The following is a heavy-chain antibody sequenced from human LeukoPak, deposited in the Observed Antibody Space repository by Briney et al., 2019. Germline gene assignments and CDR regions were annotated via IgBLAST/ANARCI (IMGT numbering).Heavy chain of an antibody. V-gene: IGHV3-53*01. Sequence: GGSLRLSCAASGFTVRTNYMTWVRQAPGKGLEWVSVIYSGDNTYYADSVKGRFTISRDNSKNTLYLQMNSLRVEDTAVYYCVRDQLIRSGDWYFDLWGRGTLVAVSS. J-gene: IGHJ2*01. D-gene: IGHD5-24*01. CDR1: GFTVRTNY. CDR2: IYSGDNT. CDR3: VRDQLIRSGDWYFDL.